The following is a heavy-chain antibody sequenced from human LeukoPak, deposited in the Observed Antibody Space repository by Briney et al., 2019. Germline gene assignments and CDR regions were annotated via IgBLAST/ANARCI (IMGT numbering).Heavy chain of an antibody. Sequence: ASVKVSCKASGGTFSSYAISWVRQAPGQGLEWMGRIIPILGIANYAQKFQGRVTITADKSTSTAYMELSSLRSEDTAVYYCARIAAAGTRWFDPWSQGTLVTVSS. V-gene: IGHV1-69*04. J-gene: IGHJ5*02. CDR2: IIPILGIA. CDR1: GGTFSSYA. CDR3: ARIAAAGTRWFDP. D-gene: IGHD6-13*01.